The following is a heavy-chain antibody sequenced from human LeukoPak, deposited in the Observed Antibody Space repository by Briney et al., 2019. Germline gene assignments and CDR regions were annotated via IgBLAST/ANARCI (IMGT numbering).Heavy chain of an antibody. V-gene: IGHV4-34*01. CDR2: INDSGTT. Sequence: SETLSLTCAVYGGSFSGYYWSWIRQPPGKGLEWIGDINDSGTTNYNPSLKSRVTISEDTFRNQFSLKLSSVTAADTAVYYCARSGRYQIYWGRGTLVTVSS. CDR1: GGSFSGYY. D-gene: IGHD3-10*01. CDR3: ARSGRYQIY. J-gene: IGHJ4*02.